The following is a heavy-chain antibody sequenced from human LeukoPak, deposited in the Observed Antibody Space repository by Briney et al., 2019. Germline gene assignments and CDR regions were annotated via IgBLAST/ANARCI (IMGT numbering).Heavy chain of an antibody. CDR3: ARGDSDHYITLDY. J-gene: IGHJ4*02. D-gene: IGHD4-17*01. Sequence: GALRLSCAASGFNFSAYSMNWVRQAPGKGLEWVSYISRSSDAIYDADSVKGRFTISRDNAKNLLFLQMTSLGVEDTALYYCARGDSDHYITLDYWGQGTLVTVSS. V-gene: IGHV3-48*01. CDR1: GFNFSAYS. CDR2: ISRSSDAI.